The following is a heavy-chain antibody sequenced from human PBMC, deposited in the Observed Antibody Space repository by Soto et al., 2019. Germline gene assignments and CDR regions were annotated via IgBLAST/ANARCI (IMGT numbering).Heavy chain of an antibody. V-gene: IGHV4-31*03. CDR3: AGIYSGSPGGTLRY. D-gene: IGHD1-26*01. CDR2: IYYSGST. J-gene: IGHJ4*02. CDR1: GGSISSGGYY. Sequence: QVQLQESGPGLVKPSQTLSLTCTVSGGSISSGGYYWSWIRQHPGKGLEWIGYIYYSGSTYYNPSLKRRGTISVDTSKNQFALKLSSVTAADTAVYYCAGIYSGSPGGTLRYWCQGTLVTVSS.